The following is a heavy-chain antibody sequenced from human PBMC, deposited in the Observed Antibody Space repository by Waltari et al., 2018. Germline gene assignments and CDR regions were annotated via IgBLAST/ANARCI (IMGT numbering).Heavy chain of an antibody. CDR1: GGTFSSYA. CDR3: AREGVDSSGYFYAGSPW. CDR2: IIPILGTA. V-gene: IGHV1-69*01. D-gene: IGHD3-22*01. Sequence: QVQLVQSGAEVKKPGSSVKVSCKASGGTFSSYAISWVRQAPGQGLEWMGGIIPILGTANYAQKFQGRVTITADESTSTAYMELSSLRSEDTAVYYCAREGVDSSGYFYAGSPWWGQGTLVTVSS. J-gene: IGHJ4*02.